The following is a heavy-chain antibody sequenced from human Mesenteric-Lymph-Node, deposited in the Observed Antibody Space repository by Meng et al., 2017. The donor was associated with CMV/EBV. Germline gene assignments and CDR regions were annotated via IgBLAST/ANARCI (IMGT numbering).Heavy chain of an antibody. CDR3: ARGVGAGL. CDR2: INYSGST. Sequence: SETLSLTCAVSSGSIGSYYWNWIRQSPDKGLEWIGYINYSGSTTYNPSLKSRVTISVDTSKNQFSLRLTSVTAADTAVYYCARGVGAGLWGQGTLVTVSS. D-gene: IGHD1-26*01. J-gene: IGHJ4*02. V-gene: IGHV4-59*01. CDR1: SGSIGSYY.